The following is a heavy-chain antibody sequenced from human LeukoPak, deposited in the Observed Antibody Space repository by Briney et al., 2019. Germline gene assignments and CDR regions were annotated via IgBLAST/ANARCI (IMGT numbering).Heavy chain of an antibody. J-gene: IGHJ6*04. V-gene: IGHV4-38-2*01. CDR3: ARVGDCSGCSCYLRDYYYYGMDV. D-gene: IGHD2-15*01. Sequence: SETLSLTCAVSGYSISSGYYWGWIRQPPGKGLGWIGSIYHSGNTYYNPSLKSRVTISVDTSKNQFSLKLSSLTAADTAVYYCARVGDCSGCSCYLRDYYYYGMDVWGKGTTVTVSS. CDR2: IYHSGNT. CDR1: GYSISSGYY.